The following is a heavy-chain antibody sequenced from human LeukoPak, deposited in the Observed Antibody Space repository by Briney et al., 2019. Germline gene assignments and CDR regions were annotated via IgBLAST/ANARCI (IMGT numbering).Heavy chain of an antibody. V-gene: IGHV1-69*13. CDR3: ARHIKRTTIFGVVIPRPYYYGMDV. CDR1: GGTFSSYA. D-gene: IGHD3-3*01. Sequence: ASVKVSCKASGGTFSSYAISWVRQAPGQGLEWMGGIIPIFGTANYAQKFQGRVTITADESSSTAYMELSSLRSEDTAAYYCARHIKRTTIFGVVIPRPYYYGMDVWGQGTTVTVSS. J-gene: IGHJ6*02. CDR2: IIPIFGTA.